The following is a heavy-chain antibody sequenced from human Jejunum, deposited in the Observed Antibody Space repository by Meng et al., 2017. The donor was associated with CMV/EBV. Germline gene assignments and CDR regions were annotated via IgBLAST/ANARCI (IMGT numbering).Heavy chain of an antibody. V-gene: IGHV4-39*07. J-gene: IGHJ3*02. CDR3: ARVGSSDAFDI. D-gene: IGHD6-6*01. CDR2: IYSSGST. Sequence: TVSGGSISSSSYSWGWLRQPPGKGLEWIGSIYSSGSTYYNPSLKSRVTISVDTSKNQFSLKLSSVTAADTAVYYCARVGSSDAFDIWGQGTMVTVSS. CDR1: GGSISSSSYS.